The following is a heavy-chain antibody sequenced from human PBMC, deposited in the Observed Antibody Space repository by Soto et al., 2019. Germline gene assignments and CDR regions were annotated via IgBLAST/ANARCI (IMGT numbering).Heavy chain of an antibody. Sequence: EVEMLASGGGVVQPGESLRLSCVAPDFSFTSYAMTWVRLTPGKGLQWVAALSNDGGNTYYSDSVRGRFTISRDNSKQPLYLQMNRLKDEDSAVYQCENQTGTCVDSSIDLWGQGSQVTVSS. CDR3: ENQTGTCVDSSIDL. J-gene: IGHJ4*02. CDR2: LSNDGGNT. CDR1: DFSFTSYA. V-gene: IGHV3-23*01. D-gene: IGHD2-21*02.